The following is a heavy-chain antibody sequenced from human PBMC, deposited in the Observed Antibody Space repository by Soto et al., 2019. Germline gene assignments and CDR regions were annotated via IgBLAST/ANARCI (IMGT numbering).Heavy chain of an antibody. CDR1: GFTFSSYA. Sequence: GGSLRLSCAASGFTFSSYAMSWVRQAPGKGLEWVSAISGSGGSTYYADSVKGRLTISRDNSKNTLYLQMNSLRAEDTAVYYCAKTLNIVVVVAATWGFDYWGQGTLVTVSS. D-gene: IGHD2-15*01. J-gene: IGHJ4*02. CDR3: AKTLNIVVVVAATWGFDY. V-gene: IGHV3-23*01. CDR2: ISGSGGST.